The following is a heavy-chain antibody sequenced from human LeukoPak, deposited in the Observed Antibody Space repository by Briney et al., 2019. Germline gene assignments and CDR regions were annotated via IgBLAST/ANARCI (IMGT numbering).Heavy chain of an antibody. CDR3: ARLGSSDAFDI. CDR2: FCYSGNT. V-gene: IGHV4-39*01. D-gene: IGHD1-26*01. J-gene: IGHJ3*02. CDR1: GGSISSSSYY. Sequence: SETLSLTCTVSGGSISSSSYYWGWIRQPPGKGLEWIGSFCYSGNTYYNPSLKSRVTISVDTSKNQFSLKLSSVTAADTAVYYCARLGSSDAFDIWGQGTMVTVSS.